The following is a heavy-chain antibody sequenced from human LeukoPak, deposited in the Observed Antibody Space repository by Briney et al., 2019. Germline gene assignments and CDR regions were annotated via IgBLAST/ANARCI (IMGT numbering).Heavy chain of an antibody. D-gene: IGHD2-2*01. CDR2: INHSGST. CDR1: GGSFSGYY. Sequence: SETLSLTCAVYGGSFSGYYWSWIRQPPGKGLEWIGEINHSGSTNYNPSLKSRVTISVDTSKNQFSLKLSSVTAADTAVYYCARGYIVVVPAAISRWFDPWGQGTLVTVSS. V-gene: IGHV4-34*01. J-gene: IGHJ5*02. CDR3: ARGYIVVVPAAISRWFDP.